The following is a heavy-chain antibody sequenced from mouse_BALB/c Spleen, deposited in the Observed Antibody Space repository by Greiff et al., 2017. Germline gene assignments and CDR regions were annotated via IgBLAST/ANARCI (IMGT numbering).Heavy chain of an antibody. CDR2: IYPGNGDI. J-gene: IGHJ4*01. CDR1: GYTFTDHA. D-gene: IGHD2-1*01. Sequence: QLKESDAELVKPGAPVKISSKASGYTFTDHAIHWVKQKPEQGLEWIGYIYPGNGDIKYNEKFKGKATLTADKSSSTAYMQLNSLTSEDSAVYFCKYDGAWYGAMDYWGQGTSVTVSS. CDR3: KYDGAWYGAMDY. V-gene: IGHV1S53*02.